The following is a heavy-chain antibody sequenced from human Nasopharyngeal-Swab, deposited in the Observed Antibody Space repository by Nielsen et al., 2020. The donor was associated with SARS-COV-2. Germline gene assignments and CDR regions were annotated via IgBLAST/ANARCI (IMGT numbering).Heavy chain of an antibody. Sequence: WIRQPPGKGLEWVSALYRDGVTYYADSVRGRFTISRDSSKNTLYLQMNSLRAEDTAVYYCATQVDSSTIFDYWGQGTLVTASS. V-gene: IGHV3-53*01. D-gene: IGHD5-24*01. CDR3: ATQVDSSTIFDY. CDR2: LYRDGVT. J-gene: IGHJ4*02.